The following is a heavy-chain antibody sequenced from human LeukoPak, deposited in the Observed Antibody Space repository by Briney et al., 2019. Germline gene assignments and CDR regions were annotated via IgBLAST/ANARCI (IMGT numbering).Heavy chain of an antibody. CDR3: ARDWGSSASPYYFDY. CDR2: ISSSSSTI. Sequence: GGSLRLSCAASGFTFSSYSMNWVRQAPGKGLEWVSYISSSSSTIYYADSVKGRFTISRDNAKNILYLQMNSLRAEDTAVYYCARDWGSSASPYYFDYWGQGTLVTVSS. J-gene: IGHJ4*02. CDR1: GFTFSSYS. V-gene: IGHV3-48*04. D-gene: IGHD6-6*01.